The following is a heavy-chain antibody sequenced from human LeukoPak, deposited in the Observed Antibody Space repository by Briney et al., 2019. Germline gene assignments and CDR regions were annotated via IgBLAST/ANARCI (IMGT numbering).Heavy chain of an antibody. CDR1: LGSFSGYY. CDR3: ARRRGVPLSYLDY. CDR2: INHSGST. D-gene: IGHD3-10*01. V-gene: IGHV4-34*01. Sequence: PSETLSLTCAVYLGSFSGYYWSWIRQPPGKGLEGIGEINHSGSTNYNPSLQSRVTISVDTSKNQFSLKLSSVTAADTAVYYCARRRGVPLSYLDYWGQGTLVTVSS. J-gene: IGHJ4*02.